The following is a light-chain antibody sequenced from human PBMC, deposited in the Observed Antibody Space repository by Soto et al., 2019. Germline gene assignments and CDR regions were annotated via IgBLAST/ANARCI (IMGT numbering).Light chain of an antibody. Sequence: QSALTQPPSASGSPGQSVTISCTGTSSDVGGYNYVSWYQQHPGKAPKLMIYEVSKRPSGVPDRFSGSKSGNTASLTVSGLQAEDEADYYCSSYTSDWGVFGTGTKVTVL. V-gene: IGLV2-8*01. CDR3: SSYTSDWGV. J-gene: IGLJ1*01. CDR1: SSDVGGYNY. CDR2: EVS.